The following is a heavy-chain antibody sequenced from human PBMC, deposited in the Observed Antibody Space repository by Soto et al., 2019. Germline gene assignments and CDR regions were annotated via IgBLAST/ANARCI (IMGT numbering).Heavy chain of an antibody. Sequence: SETLSLTCTVSGGSISSGGYYWSWIRQHPGKGLEWIGYIYYSGSTYYNPSLKSRVTISVDTSKNQFSLKLSSVTAADTAVYYCARAPIPSSAFDIWGQGTMVTV. CDR2: IYYSGST. J-gene: IGHJ3*02. D-gene: IGHD6-6*01. V-gene: IGHV4-31*03. CDR3: ARAPIPSSAFDI. CDR1: GGSISSGGYY.